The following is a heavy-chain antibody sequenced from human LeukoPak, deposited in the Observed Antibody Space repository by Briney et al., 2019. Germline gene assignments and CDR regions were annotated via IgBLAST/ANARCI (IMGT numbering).Heavy chain of an antibody. CDR3: ARVNRNFYYDSSGYGHFYYMDV. D-gene: IGHD3-22*01. CDR2: FYSNGRT. V-gene: IGHV4-61*02. Sequence: SQTLSLTCAVSGDSISSASYCWSWVRQPAGKGLQWIGRFYSNGRTNYNPSLKSRVTISVDTSQNQFSLRLNSVTVADTAVHYCARVNRNFYYDSSGYGHFYYMDVWGKGTTVTVSS. J-gene: IGHJ6*03. CDR1: GDSISSASYC.